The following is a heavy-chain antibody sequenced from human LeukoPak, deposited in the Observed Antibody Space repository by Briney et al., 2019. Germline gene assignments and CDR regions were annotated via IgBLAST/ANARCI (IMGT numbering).Heavy chain of an antibody. V-gene: IGHV3-11*01. CDR1: GFTFSDYY. CDR2: ISSSGSTI. Sequence: KAGGSLRLSCAASGFTFSDYYMSWIRQAPGKGLEWVSYISSSGSTIYYADSVKGRFTISRDNAKNSLYLQMNSLRAEDTAVYYCARDRFYDSSGYYYGHWGQGTLVTVSS. D-gene: IGHD3-22*01. CDR3: ARDRFYDSSGYYYGH. J-gene: IGHJ4*02.